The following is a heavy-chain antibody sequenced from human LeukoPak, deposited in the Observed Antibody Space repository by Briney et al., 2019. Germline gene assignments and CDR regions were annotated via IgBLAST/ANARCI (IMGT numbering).Heavy chain of an antibody. CDR1: GFTFSSYG. D-gene: IGHD3-22*01. Sequence: GGSLRLSCAASGFTFSSYGMHWVRQAPGKGLEWVAVISYDGSNKYYADSVKGRFTISRDNSKNTLYLQMNSLRAEDTAVYYCAKDRVYYDSSGYYYHYWGQGTLVTVSS. CDR2: ISYDGSNK. CDR3: AKDRVYYDSSGYYYHY. V-gene: IGHV3-30*18. J-gene: IGHJ4*02.